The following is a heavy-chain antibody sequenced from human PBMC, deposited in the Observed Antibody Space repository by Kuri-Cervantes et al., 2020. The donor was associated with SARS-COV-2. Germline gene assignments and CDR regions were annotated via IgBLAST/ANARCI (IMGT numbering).Heavy chain of an antibody. V-gene: IGHV3-33*08. J-gene: IGHJ4*02. CDR2: IWYDGSNK. CDR1: GFTFSSYG. CDR3: ARLLPIVATTNYFDC. Sequence: LSLTCAASGFTFSSYGMHWVRQAPGKGLEWVAVIWYDGSNKYYADSVKGRFTISRDNSKNTLYLQMNSLRAEDTAVYYCARLLPIVATTNYFDCWGQGTLVTVSS. D-gene: IGHD5-12*01.